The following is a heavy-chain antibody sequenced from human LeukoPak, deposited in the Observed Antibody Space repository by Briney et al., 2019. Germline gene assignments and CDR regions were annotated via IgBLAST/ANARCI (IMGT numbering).Heavy chain of an antibody. V-gene: IGHV4-59*01. CDR2: IYYNGST. CDR1: GGSISSYY. CDR3: ASLPGVWSGYLDY. D-gene: IGHD3-3*01. Sequence: SETLSLTCTVSGGSISSYYWSWIRQPPGKGLEWIGYIYYNGSTNYNPSLKSRVTISVDTSKNQFSLKLSSVTAADTAVYYCASLPGVWSGYLDYWGQGTLVTVSS. J-gene: IGHJ4*02.